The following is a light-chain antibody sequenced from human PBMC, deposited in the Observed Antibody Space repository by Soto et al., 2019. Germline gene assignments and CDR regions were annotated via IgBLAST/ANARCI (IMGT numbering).Light chain of an antibody. J-gene: IGLJ3*02. CDR1: SSDVGSYNY. CDR3: SSYTRSSTLV. V-gene: IGLV2-14*01. CDR2: EVS. Sequence: QSVLTQPASVSGSPGQSITISCTGTSSDVGSYNYVAWYQQFPGKTPKLMIYEVSDRPSGVSNRFSGSKSGNVASLTISGLQAEDEADYYCSSYTRSSTLVFGGGTKLTVL.